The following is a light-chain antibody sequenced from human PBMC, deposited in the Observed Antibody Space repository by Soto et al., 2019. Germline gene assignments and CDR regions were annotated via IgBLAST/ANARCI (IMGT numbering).Light chain of an antibody. CDR1: QAISFD. Sequence: AIKMTQPLSSLSTYLGDRVTITFRASQAISFDVAWYQQKPGKGLKLLIYAAASLQSGVPARFSGSGSGTDFTLTISSLQPEDFATYYCLQDSNYPYTFGQGTKVDTK. CDR3: LQDSNYPYT. J-gene: IGKJ2*01. CDR2: AAA. V-gene: IGKV1-6*01.